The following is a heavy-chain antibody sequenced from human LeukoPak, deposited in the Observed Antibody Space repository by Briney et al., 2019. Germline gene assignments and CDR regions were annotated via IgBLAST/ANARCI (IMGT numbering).Heavy chain of an antibody. CDR1: GYTFTGYY. Sequence: ASVKVSCKASGYTFTGYYMHWVRQAPGQGLEWVGWINPNSGGTNYAQKLQGRVTMTTDTSTSTAYMELRSLRSDDTAVYYCARDSYCSGGSCYTDTLDYWDQGTLVTVSS. J-gene: IGHJ4*02. V-gene: IGHV1-2*02. CDR2: INPNSGGT. CDR3: ARDSYCSGGSCYTDTLDY. D-gene: IGHD2-15*01.